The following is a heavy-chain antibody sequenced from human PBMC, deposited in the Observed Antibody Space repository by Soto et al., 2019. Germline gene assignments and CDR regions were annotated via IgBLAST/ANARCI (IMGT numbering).Heavy chain of an antibody. D-gene: IGHD1-1*01. J-gene: IGHJ6*03. CDR3: ARRANSNYYYYYYMDV. V-gene: IGHV4-59*08. CDR2: IYYSGST. Sequence: PSETLSLTCTVSGGSIGSYYWSWIRQPPGKGLEWIGYIYYSGSTNYNPSLKSRVTISVDTSKNQFSLKLSSVTAADTAVYYCARRANSNYYYYYYMDVWGKGTTVTVSS. CDR1: GGSIGSYY.